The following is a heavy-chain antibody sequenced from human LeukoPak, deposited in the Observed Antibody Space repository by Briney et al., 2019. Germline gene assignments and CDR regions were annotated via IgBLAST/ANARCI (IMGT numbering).Heavy chain of an antibody. D-gene: IGHD4-17*01. Sequence: GGSLRLSCAAPGIPFSSFGMHWLRQAPGKGLEWVAFIWYDGSNKYYADSVKGRFTISRDNSKNTLYLQMNSLTAEDTAVYYCARDGTVTAGPFDPWGGGTLVTVSS. CDR2: IWYDGSNK. CDR3: ARDGTVTAGPFDP. V-gene: IGHV3-33*01. J-gene: IGHJ5*02. CDR1: GIPFSSFG.